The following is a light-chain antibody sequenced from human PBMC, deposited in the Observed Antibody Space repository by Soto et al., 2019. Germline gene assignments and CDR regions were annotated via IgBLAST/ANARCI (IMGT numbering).Light chain of an antibody. V-gene: IGKV1-39*01. J-gene: IGKJ2*02. Sequence: DIQMTQSPSSLSASVGDRVTITCRASQSISSYLNWYQQKPGKAPKLLIYAASSLQSGVPSRFSGSGSGTDFTLTISSLQPEDFATYYCQQSYSTPPWTFGQGTQLAI. CDR2: AAS. CDR3: QQSYSTPPWT. CDR1: QSISSY.